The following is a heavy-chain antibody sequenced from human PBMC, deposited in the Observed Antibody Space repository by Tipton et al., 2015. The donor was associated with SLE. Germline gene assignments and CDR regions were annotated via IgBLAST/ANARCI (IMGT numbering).Heavy chain of an antibody. V-gene: IGHV7-4-1*02. J-gene: IGHJ1*01. CDR3: ARDYDDVWGTYRRLQH. CDR2: INTDTGNP. Sequence: QVQLVQSGSELKKPGASVKISCKASGYTFTGYGVSWVRQAPGQGLEWMGWINTDTGNPTYAQGFAGRFVFSLDTSVSTAYLEISSLTAEDTAIYYCARDYDDVWGTYRRLQHWGQGTLVTVSS. CDR1: GYTFTGYG. D-gene: IGHD3-16*02.